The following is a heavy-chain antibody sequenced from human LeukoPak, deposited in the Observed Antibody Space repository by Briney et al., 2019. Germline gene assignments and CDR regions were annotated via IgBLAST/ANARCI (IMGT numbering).Heavy chain of an antibody. CDR3: AKDLEYSSGWYYYYGMDV. Sequence: PGGSLRLSCAASGFTFSSYAMSWVRQAPGKGLEWVSAISGSGGSTYYADSVKGRFTISRDNSKNTLYLQMNSLRAEDTAVYYCAKDLEYSSGWYYYYGMDVWGQGTTVTVSS. V-gene: IGHV3-23*01. J-gene: IGHJ6*02. D-gene: IGHD6-19*01. CDR2: ISGSGGST. CDR1: GFTFSSYA.